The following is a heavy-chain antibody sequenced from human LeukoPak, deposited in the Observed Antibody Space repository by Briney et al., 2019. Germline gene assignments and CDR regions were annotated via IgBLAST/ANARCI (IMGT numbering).Heavy chain of an antibody. CDR1: GFTFSGSA. D-gene: IGHD6-19*01. V-gene: IGHV3-23*01. CDR2: ISGSGGRT. CDR3: AKARLAVADYYYGMDV. Sequence: VGSLRLSCAASGFTFSGSAMSWVRQAPGKGLEWVSAISGSGGRTYYADSVKGRFTISRDNSRNTLYLQMNSLRAEDTAVYYCAKARLAVADYYYGMDVWGQGTTVTVSS. J-gene: IGHJ6*02.